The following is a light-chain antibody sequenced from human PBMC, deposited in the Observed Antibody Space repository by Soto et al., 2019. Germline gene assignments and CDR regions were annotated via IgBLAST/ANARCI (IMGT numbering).Light chain of an antibody. J-gene: IGKJ4*01. V-gene: IGKV3-11*01. CDR3: QQRGIWPLT. CDR1: QSVSSS. Sequence: EIVLTQSPATLSLSPGERATLSCRASQSVSSSLAWYQQKPGQAPRLLIYDASNRATGIPARFSGGGSGTDVTLTISSLEPEDFAVYYCQQRGIWPLTFGGGTKVEIK. CDR2: DAS.